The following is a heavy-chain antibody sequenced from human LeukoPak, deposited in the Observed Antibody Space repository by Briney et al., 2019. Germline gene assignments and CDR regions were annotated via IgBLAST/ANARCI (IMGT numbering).Heavy chain of an antibody. V-gene: IGHV1-18*01. Sequence: GASVKVSCKASGYTFTSYGINWVRQAPGQGLEWMGWISAYKGNTNYAQKLQDRVTMTTDTSTSTAYMELRSLRSDDTAIYYCARMMSIPVGGHRPLFHYWGQGTLVTVSS. CDR3: ARMMSIPVGGHRPLFHY. J-gene: IGHJ4*02. CDR1: GYTFTSYG. CDR2: ISAYKGNT. D-gene: IGHD6-19*01.